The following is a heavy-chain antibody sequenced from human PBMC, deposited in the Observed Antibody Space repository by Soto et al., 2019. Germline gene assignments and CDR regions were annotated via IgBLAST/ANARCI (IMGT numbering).Heavy chain of an antibody. CDR3: ARWWSGSRQGFDP. CDR2: IYYSGST. Sequence: QVQLQESGPGLVKPSQTLSLTCTVSGGCISSGDYYWSWIRQHPGKGLEWIGYIYYSGSTYYNPSLNSRVTITVDTSKNQFSLKLSSVTAADTAVYYCARWWSGSRQGFDPWGQGTLVTASS. V-gene: IGHV4-31*03. D-gene: IGHD3-3*01. CDR1: GGCISSGDYY. J-gene: IGHJ5*02.